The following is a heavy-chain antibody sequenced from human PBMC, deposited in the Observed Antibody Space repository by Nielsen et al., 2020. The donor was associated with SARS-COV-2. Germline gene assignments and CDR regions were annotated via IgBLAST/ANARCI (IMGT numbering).Heavy chain of an antibody. CDR1: GFTFSSYG. J-gene: IGHJ4*02. CDR3: AKDIAVAGTGDY. D-gene: IGHD6-19*01. CDR2: ISYDERNK. V-gene: IGHV3-30*18. Sequence: GESLKISCAASGFTFSSYGMHWVRQAPGKGLEWVAVISYDERNKYYADSVKGRFTISRDNSKNTLYLQMNSLRAEDTAVYYCAKDIAVAGTGDYWGQGTLVTVSS.